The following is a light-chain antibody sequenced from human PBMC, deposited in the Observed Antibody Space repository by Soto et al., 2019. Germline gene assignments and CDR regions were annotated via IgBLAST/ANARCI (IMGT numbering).Light chain of an antibody. J-gene: IGKJ3*01. CDR2: GAS. CDR1: PSVSST. Sequence: EIVMTQSPATLSVSPGERATLSCRASPSVSSTLAWYQQKLGQAPRLLIYGASTRSTGIPSRFSGRGSGPEFTLTISSLQSVDYAVYYCQQYSNWPLTFGPGTKVYIK. CDR3: QQYSNWPLT. V-gene: IGKV3-15*01.